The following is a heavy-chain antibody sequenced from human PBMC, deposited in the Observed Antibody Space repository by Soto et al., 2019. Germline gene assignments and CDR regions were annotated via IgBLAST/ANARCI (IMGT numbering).Heavy chain of an antibody. V-gene: IGHV3-30*18. CDR3: AKDRVRLAKTFDY. D-gene: IGHD3-22*01. Sequence: GGSLRLSCAASGFTFSSYGMHWVRQAPGKGLEWVAVISYDGSNKYYADSVKGRFTISRDNSKNTLYLQMNGLRAEDTAVYYCAKDRVRLAKTFDYWGQGTLVTVSS. CDR1: GFTFSSYG. CDR2: ISYDGSNK. J-gene: IGHJ4*02.